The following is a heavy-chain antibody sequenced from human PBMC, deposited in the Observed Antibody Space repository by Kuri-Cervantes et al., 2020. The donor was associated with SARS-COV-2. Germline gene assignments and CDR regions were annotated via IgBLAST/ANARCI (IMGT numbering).Heavy chain of an antibody. CDR2: INSDGSST. D-gene: IGHD6-19*01. CDR1: GFTFSSYW. V-gene: IGHV3-74*01. Sequence: GESLKISCAVSGFTFSSYWMHWVRQAPGKGLVWVSRINSDGSSTSYADSVKGRFTISRDNAKNTLYLQMNSLRAEDTAVYYCARDPDSSGWYAGDAFDIWGQGTMVTVSS. J-gene: IGHJ3*02. CDR3: ARDPDSSGWYAGDAFDI.